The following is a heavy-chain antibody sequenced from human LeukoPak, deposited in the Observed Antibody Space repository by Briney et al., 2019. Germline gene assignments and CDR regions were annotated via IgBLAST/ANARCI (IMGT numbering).Heavy chain of an antibody. CDR2: IKADGSGK. Sequence: GGSLRLSCVASGFTFSSSWMTWVRQAPGMGLERVANIKADGSGKYYVDSVRGRFTISRDNAQNSLYLQMGSLRVEDTAVYYCARMGGSNWNREINWFNPWGQGTLLTVSS. D-gene: IGHD1-1*01. J-gene: IGHJ5*02. CDR1: GFTFSSSW. V-gene: IGHV3-7*01. CDR3: ARMGGSNWNREINWFNP.